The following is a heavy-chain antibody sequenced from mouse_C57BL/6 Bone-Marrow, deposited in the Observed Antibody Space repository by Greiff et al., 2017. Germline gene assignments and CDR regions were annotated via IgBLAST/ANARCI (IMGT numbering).Heavy chain of an antibody. CDR3: ARWTRWLVHCWYFDV. Sequence: QVQLQQSGPELVKPGASVKLSCKASGYTFTSYDINWVKQRPGQGLGWIGWIYPRDGSTKSTEKFKGKATLTVDKYSSTAYMELHSLTSEDSAVYFCARWTRWLVHCWYFDVWGTGTTVTVSA. V-gene: IGHV1-85*01. J-gene: IGHJ1*03. CDR1: GYTFTSYD. CDR2: IYPRDGST. D-gene: IGHD2-3*01.